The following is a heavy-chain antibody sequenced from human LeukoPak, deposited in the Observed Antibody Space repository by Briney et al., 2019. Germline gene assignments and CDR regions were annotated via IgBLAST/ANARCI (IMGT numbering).Heavy chain of an antibody. CDR2: ISASGGGT. D-gene: IGHD2-15*01. Sequence: GGSLRLSCAASGFTFNNYAMSWVRQAPGKGLEWVSAISASGGGTNYADSVKGRFIISRDNSKNTLYLQMNSLRAEDTAVYYCAKDPQRYCSGGSCLYFDYWGQGTLVTDSS. CDR3: AKDPQRYCSGGSCLYFDY. CDR1: GFTFNNYA. J-gene: IGHJ4*02. V-gene: IGHV3-23*01.